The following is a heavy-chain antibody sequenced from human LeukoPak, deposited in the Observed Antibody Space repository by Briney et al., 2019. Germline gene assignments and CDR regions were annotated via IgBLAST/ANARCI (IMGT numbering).Heavy chain of an antibody. J-gene: IGHJ4*02. CDR2: IRFDEDNK. Sequence: GGSLGLSCAASGFTFSNYGMHWVRQAPGKGLEWVAFIRFDEDNKYYGDSVKGRFTISRDNSKNTLYLQMNSLRAEDTAVYYCAKDITRFGDRRPFDYWGQGILVTVSS. CDR3: AKDITRFGDRRPFDY. CDR1: GFTFSNYG. V-gene: IGHV3-30*02. D-gene: IGHD3-10*01.